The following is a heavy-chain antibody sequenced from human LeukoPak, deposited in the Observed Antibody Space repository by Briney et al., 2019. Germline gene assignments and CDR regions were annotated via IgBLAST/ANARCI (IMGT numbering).Heavy chain of an antibody. J-gene: IGHJ4*02. CDR1: GGSISNSDYY. CDR3: ARVANGDYFDF. Sequence: PSQTLSLTCTVSGGSISNSDYYWSWIRQSPGKGLEWVGYIYFNGCTYYSPSLRSRLAISIDTSKNHFSLNLTSVTAADTAVYYCARVANGDYFDFWGQGTLVTVSS. D-gene: IGHD4-17*01. V-gene: IGHV4-30-4*01. CDR2: IYFNGCT.